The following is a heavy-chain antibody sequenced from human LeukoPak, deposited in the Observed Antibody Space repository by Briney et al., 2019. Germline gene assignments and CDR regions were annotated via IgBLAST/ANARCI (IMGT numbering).Heavy chain of an antibody. D-gene: IGHD2-15*01. V-gene: IGHV3-48*01. J-gene: IGHJ4*02. CDR3: ARNTGYCSGGSCYLADY. Sequence: GGSLRLSCAASGFTFSSYSMNWVRQAPGKGLEWVSYISSSSSTIYYADSVKGRFTISRDNAKNSLYLQMNSLRAEDTAVYYCARNTGYCSGGSCYLADYWGQGTLVTVSS. CDR1: GFTFSSYS. CDR2: ISSSSSTI.